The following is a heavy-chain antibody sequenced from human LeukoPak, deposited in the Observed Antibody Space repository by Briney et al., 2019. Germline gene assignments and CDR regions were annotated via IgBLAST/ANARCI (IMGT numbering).Heavy chain of an antibody. D-gene: IGHD6-6*01. Sequence: ASVKVSCKSSGYTFTGYYIHWVRQAPGQGLEWMGWINCHSGGTNHAQKFQGSVTMTRDPSISTAYMELTSLISDDTAVYYCARVASIYYMDVWGKGTTVTVSS. CDR1: GYTFTGYY. J-gene: IGHJ6*03. V-gene: IGHV1-2*02. CDR2: INCHSGGT. CDR3: ARVASIYYMDV.